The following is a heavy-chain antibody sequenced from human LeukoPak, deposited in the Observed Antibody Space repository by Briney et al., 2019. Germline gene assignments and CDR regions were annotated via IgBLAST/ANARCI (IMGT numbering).Heavy chain of an antibody. D-gene: IGHD2-2*01. V-gene: IGHV1-18*01. CDR3: ASGAYCSTTTCYEQPLDY. Sequence: ASVKVSCKASGYTFTSYGITWVRQAPGQGLEWMGRISVENGNTNYAQKLQGRVTMTTDTSTSTAYMELRSLRSDDTAMYYCASGAYCSTTTCYEQPLDYWGQGTLVIVSS. J-gene: IGHJ4*02. CDR1: GYTFTSYG. CDR2: ISVENGNT.